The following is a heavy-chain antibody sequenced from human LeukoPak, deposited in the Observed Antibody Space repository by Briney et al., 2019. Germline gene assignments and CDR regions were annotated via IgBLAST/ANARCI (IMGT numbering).Heavy chain of an antibody. J-gene: IGHJ2*01. D-gene: IGHD6-13*01. Sequence: SETLSLTCTVSGGSISSYYWSWIRQPPGKGLEWIGYIYYSGSTNYKPSLKSRVTISVDTSKNQFPLKLSSVTAADTAVYYCAARIAAAGNRYFDLWGRGTLVTVSS. V-gene: IGHV4-59*01. CDR1: GGSISSYY. CDR3: AARIAAAGNRYFDL. CDR2: IYYSGST.